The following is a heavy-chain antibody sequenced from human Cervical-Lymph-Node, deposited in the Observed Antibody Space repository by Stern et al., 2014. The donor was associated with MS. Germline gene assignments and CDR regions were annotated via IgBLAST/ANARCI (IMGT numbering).Heavy chain of an antibody. V-gene: IGHV4-31*03. D-gene: IGHD2-2*01. J-gene: IGHJ5*01. Sequence: VQLQESGPGLVKPSQTLSLTCTVSGGSISRGGYFWSWIRRHPWKGLVLIGVIYHSGTTYFHASLKSRVTISVDTSKNHFSLNLSSVTAADTAVYYCARKGAIVPAAIENWFDSWGQGTLVTVSS. CDR3: ARKGAIVPAAIENWFDS. CDR1: GGSISRGGYF. CDR2: IYHSGTT.